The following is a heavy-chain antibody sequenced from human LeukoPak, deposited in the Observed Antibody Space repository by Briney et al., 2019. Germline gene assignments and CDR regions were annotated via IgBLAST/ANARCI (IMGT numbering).Heavy chain of an antibody. CDR2: INHSGST. V-gene: IGHV4-34*01. CDR1: GGSFSGYY. CDR3: ARAPGRPAAVFDY. Sequence: SETLSLTWAVYGGSFSGYYWSWIRQPPGKGLEWIGEINHSGSTNYNPSLKSRVTMSVDTSKNQFSLKLSSVTAADTAVYYCARAPGRPAAVFDYWGQGTLVTVSS. D-gene: IGHD2-2*01. J-gene: IGHJ4*02.